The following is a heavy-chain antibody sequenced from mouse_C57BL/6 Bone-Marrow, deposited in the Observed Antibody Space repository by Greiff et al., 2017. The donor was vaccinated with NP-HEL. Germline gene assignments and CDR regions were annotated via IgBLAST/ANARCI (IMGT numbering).Heavy chain of an antibody. J-gene: IGHJ1*03. Sequence: EVQLVESGGDLVKPGGSLKLSCAASGFTFSSYGMSWVRQTPDKRLEWVATISSGGSYTYYPDSVKGRFTISRDNAKNTLYLQMSSLKSEDTAMYYCARNYGSSFHWYFDVWGTGTPVTVSS. CDR3: ARNYGSSFHWYFDV. CDR2: ISSGGSYT. CDR1: GFTFSSYG. V-gene: IGHV5-6*01. D-gene: IGHD1-1*01.